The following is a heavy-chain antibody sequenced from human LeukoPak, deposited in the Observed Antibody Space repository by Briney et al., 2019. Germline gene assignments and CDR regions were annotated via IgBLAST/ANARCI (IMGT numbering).Heavy chain of an antibody. CDR1: GGSISSSSYY. D-gene: IGHD6-13*01. V-gene: IGHV4-61*05. Sequence: SETLSLTCTVSGGSISSSSYYWGWIRQPPGKGLEWIGYIYYTGGTNYNPSLKSRVTISIDTSKNQFSLKLRSVTAADTAVYYCARVDSSNWYDSRGYFDYWGQGTLVTVSS. CDR2: IYYTGGT. CDR3: ARVDSSNWYDSRGYFDY. J-gene: IGHJ4*02.